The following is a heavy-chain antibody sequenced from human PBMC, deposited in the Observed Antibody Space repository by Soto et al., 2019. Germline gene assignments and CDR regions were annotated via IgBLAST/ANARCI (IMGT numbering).Heavy chain of an antibody. Sequence: SETLSLTCTVSGGSISSYYWSWIRQPPGKGLEWIGYIYYSGSTNYNPSLKSRVTISVDTSKNQFSLKLSSVTAADTAVYYCARESGLRYLGSKYYYYGMDVWGQGTTVTVSS. CDR1: GGSISSYY. CDR2: IYYSGST. J-gene: IGHJ6*02. D-gene: IGHD3-9*01. CDR3: ARESGLRYLGSKYYYYGMDV. V-gene: IGHV4-59*01.